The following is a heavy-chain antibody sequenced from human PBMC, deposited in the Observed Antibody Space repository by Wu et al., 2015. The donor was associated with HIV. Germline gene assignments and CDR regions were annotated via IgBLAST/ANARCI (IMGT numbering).Heavy chain of an antibody. Sequence: QIHLVQSGAEVKKPGSSVKVSCKASGGTLSNFAISWVRQAPGQGLEWVGGITPFFGAGKYAQKFQGRVTITRDEATSTAYMELSSLRSEDTALYFCARRIATAGTPFDSWGPGNDGHRLL. D-gene: IGHD6-25*01. J-gene: IGHJ4*02. CDR2: ITPFFGAG. CDR3: ARRIATAGTPFDS. CDR1: GGTLSNFA. V-gene: IGHV1-69*05.